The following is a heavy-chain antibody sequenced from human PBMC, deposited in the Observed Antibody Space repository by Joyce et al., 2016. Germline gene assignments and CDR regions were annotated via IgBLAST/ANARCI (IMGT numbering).Heavy chain of an antibody. CDR3: ARDPGYSAFDL. CDR2: IDQEGRQR. Sequence: EVQLVESGGGLAQPGESLRLSCAASGFNFGGYWMTWVRLAPGKGPEFVANIDQEGRQRNYVASVRGRFTISRDNAQESLYLQMNRLRVDDTAVYYCARDPGYSAFDLWGQGARVTVSS. V-gene: IGHV3-7*04. CDR1: GFNFGGYW. J-gene: IGHJ4*02. D-gene: IGHD5-12*01.